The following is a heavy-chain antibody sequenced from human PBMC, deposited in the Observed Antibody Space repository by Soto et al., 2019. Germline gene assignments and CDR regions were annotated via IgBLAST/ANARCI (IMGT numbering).Heavy chain of an antibody. CDR2: IYSGGST. Sequence: GGSLILSCAASGFTVSSNYMSWVRQAPGKGLEWVSVIYSGGSTYYADSVKGRFTISRDNSKNTLYLQMNSLRAEDTAVYYCARRAVANIDYWGQGTLVTVSS. J-gene: IGHJ4*02. CDR3: ARRAVANIDY. V-gene: IGHV3-66*04. CDR1: GFTVSSNY. D-gene: IGHD6-19*01.